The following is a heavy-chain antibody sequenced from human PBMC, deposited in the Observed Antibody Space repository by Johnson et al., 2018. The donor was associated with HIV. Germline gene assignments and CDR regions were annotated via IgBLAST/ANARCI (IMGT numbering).Heavy chain of an antibody. CDR3: VRGGSYAGHNSDAFDI. CDR2: IYSGGST. CDR1: GFTFDDYA. D-gene: IGHD3-16*01. J-gene: IGHJ3*02. V-gene: IGHV3-23*03. Sequence: VQLVESGGGLVQPGRSLRLSCAASGFTFDDYAMHWVRQAPGKGLEWVSVIYSGGSTYYADSVKGRFTISRDNSKNTLYLQMNSLRAEDTAVYYCVRGGSYAGHNSDAFDIWGQGTVVTVSS.